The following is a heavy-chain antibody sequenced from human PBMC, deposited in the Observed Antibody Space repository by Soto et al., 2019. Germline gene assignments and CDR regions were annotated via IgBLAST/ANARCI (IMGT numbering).Heavy chain of an antibody. CDR3: AKDTCGAWDS. D-gene: IGHD2-15*01. J-gene: IGHJ5*01. V-gene: IGHV3-74*01. Sequence: EAQLVESGGGLVQPGGSLTLSCTASEITLNIYWMHWIRQAPGKGLVWVSRINPGGTTLTYADPVTGRFTSSRDSAKTTLYLQMNGLSAGDTAIYYWAKDTCGAWDSWGQGTLVTVSS. CDR1: EITLNIYW. CDR2: INPGGTTL.